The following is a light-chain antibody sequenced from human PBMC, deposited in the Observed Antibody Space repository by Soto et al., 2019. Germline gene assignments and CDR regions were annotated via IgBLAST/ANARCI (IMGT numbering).Light chain of an antibody. CDR2: GAS. Sequence: EIVLTQSPATLSLSPGDRATLSCRASQSVTSSLAWFQQKPGQAPRLLIYGASNRATGIPDRFSGSGSGTDFTLIINRLEPEDVAVYYCQQYGSSPTFGQGTKVDIK. J-gene: IGKJ1*01. CDR1: QSVTSS. V-gene: IGKV3-20*01. CDR3: QQYGSSPT.